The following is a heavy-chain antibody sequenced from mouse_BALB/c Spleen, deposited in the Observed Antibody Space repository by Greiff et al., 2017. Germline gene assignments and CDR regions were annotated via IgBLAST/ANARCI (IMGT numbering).Heavy chain of an antibody. CDR3: TRGWDDYAWFAY. CDR1: GYTFTSYW. Sequence: VQLQQPGAELVRPGASVKLSCKASGYTFTSYWINWVKQRPGQGLEWIGNIYPSDSYTNYNQKFKDKATLTVDKSSSTAYMQLSSPTSEDSAVYYCTRGWDDYAWFAYWGQGTLVTVSA. CDR2: IYPSDSYT. J-gene: IGHJ3*01. D-gene: IGHD2-4*01. V-gene: IGHV1-69*02.